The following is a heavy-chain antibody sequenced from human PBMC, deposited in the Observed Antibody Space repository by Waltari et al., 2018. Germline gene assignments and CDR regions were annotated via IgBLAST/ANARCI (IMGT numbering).Heavy chain of an antibody. D-gene: IGHD3-3*01. J-gene: IGHJ4*02. CDR2: INPNSGGT. Sequence: QVQLVQSGAEVKKPGASGKVSCKASGYTFTDYYTHWVRQAPGQGLEWMGRINPNSGGTNYTQKFQGRVTMTRDTSISTAYMELSRLRSDDTAVYYCARGGPAIFGVLITKRFDYWGQGTLVTVSS. CDR1: GYTFTDYY. V-gene: IGHV1-2*06. CDR3: ARGGPAIFGVLITKRFDY.